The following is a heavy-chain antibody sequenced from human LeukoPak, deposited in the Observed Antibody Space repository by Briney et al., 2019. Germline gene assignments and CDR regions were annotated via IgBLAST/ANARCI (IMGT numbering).Heavy chain of an antibody. CDR1: GGSISSYY. Sequence: SETLSLTCTVPGGSISSYYWSWIRQPPGKGLEWIGYIYNSGSTKYNPSLNSRVFISVDTSRNQFSLKLTSVTAADTAVYYCACYSSPGGWGVFDYWGQGALVTVSS. V-gene: IGHV4-4*08. CDR2: IYNSGST. CDR3: ACYSSPGGWGVFDY. J-gene: IGHJ4*02. D-gene: IGHD2-2*02.